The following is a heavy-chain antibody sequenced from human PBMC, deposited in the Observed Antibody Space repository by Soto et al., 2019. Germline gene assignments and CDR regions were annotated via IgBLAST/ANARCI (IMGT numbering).Heavy chain of an antibody. CDR1: GFTFSSYA. Sequence: EVQLLESGGGLVQPGGSLRLSCAASGFTFSSYAMSWVRQAPGKGLEWVSAISGSGGSTYYADSVNGRFTISRDNAKNTMYMQMNSLRAEDTAVYYCAKRPGGKIQWLVLYYFDYWGQGTLVTVSS. V-gene: IGHV3-23*01. D-gene: IGHD6-19*01. CDR2: ISGSGGST. J-gene: IGHJ4*02. CDR3: AKRPGGKIQWLVLYYFDY.